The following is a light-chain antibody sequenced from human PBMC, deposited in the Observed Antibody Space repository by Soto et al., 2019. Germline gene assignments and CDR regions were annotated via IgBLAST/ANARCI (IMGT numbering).Light chain of an antibody. Sequence: EILMTQSPVTPSVSPGERVTLSCRASQSVSDNLAWYQQKPGQAPSLLIYGAFTRATGVPARFSGAGSGTEFTLTISSLQSEDFALYYCQQYNDWPLTFGQGTKVEI. CDR2: GAF. J-gene: IGKJ1*01. V-gene: IGKV3-15*01. CDR3: QQYNDWPLT. CDR1: QSVSDN.